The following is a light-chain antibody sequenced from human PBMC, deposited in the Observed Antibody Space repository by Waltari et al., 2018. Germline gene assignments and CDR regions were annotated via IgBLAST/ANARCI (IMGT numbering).Light chain of an antibody. CDR1: QSISSW. CDR2: KAS. CDR3: QQYNSYSPWT. V-gene: IGKV1-5*03. Sequence: DIQMTQSPSTLSASVGDRVPLTCRASQSISSWLAWYQQKPGKAPKLLIYKASSLESGVPSRFSGSGSGTEFTLTISSLQPDDFATYYCQQYNSYSPWTFGQGTKVEIK. J-gene: IGKJ1*01.